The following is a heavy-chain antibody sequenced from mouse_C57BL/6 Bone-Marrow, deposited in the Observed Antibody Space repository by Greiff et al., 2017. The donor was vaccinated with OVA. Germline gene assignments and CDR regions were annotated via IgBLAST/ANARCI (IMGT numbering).Heavy chain of an antibody. V-gene: IGHV1-82*01. Sequence: VQLQQSGPELVKPGASVKISCKASGYAFSSSWMNWVKQRPGKGLEWIGRIYPGDGDTNYNGKFKGKATLTADKSSSTAYMQLSSLTSEDSAVYFCARRVPLYAMDYWGQGTSVTVSS. CDR2: IYPGDGDT. CDR3: ARRVPLYAMDY. J-gene: IGHJ4*01. CDR1: GYAFSSSW.